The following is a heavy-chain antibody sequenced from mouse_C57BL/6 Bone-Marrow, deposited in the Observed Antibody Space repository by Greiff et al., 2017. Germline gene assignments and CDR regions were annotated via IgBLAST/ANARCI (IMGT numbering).Heavy chain of an antibody. D-gene: IGHD2-4*01. Sequence: VQLKESGPGLVKPSQSLSLTCSVTGYSIPSGYYWNWIRQFPGNKLEWMGYISYDGSNNYNPSLKNRISITRNTSKNQFFLKLNSVTTEDTATYYCARGGVYDYDVPWFAYWGQGTLVPVSA. CDR1: GYSIPSGYY. V-gene: IGHV3-6*01. CDR2: ISYDGSN. CDR3: ARGGVYDYDVPWFAY. J-gene: IGHJ3*01.